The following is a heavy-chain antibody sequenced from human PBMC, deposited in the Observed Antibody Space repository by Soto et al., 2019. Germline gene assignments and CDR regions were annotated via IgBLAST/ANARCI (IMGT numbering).Heavy chain of an antibody. J-gene: IGHJ6*02. Sequence: EVQLLESGGGLVQPGGSPRLSCAASGFTFSTYAMTWVRQAPGKGLKWVSALSASGATTYHPDSVKGRFTISRDNSENTLYLQMNSLRAEDTAVYYCAKGISGSQYYYYGMDVWGQGTTVTVSS. CDR1: GFTFSTYA. CDR3: AKGISGSQYYYYGMDV. D-gene: IGHD1-26*01. CDR2: LSASGATT. V-gene: IGHV3-23*01.